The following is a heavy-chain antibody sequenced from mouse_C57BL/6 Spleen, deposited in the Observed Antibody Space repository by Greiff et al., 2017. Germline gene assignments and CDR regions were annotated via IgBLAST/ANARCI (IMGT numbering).Heavy chain of an antibody. Sequence: QVQLQQSGAELVRPGASVTLSCKASGYTFTDYEMHWVKQTPVHGLEWIGAIDPATGGTAYNQKFKGKAILTADKSSSTAYMELRSLTSEDSAVYYCTRGGGNDEAAWFAYWGQGTLVTVSA. CDR3: TRGGGNDEAAWFAY. CDR2: IDPATGGT. D-gene: IGHD2-2*01. V-gene: IGHV1-15*01. J-gene: IGHJ3*01. CDR1: GYTFTDYE.